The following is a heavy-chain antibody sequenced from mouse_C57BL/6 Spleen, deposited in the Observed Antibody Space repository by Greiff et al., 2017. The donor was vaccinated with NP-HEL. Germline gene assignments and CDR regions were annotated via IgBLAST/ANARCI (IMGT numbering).Heavy chain of an antibody. CDR2: INPNNGGT. V-gene: IGHV1-26*01. CDR1: GYTFTDYY. Sequence: VQLQQSGPELVKPGASVKISCKASGYTFTDYYMNWVKQSHGKSLEWIGDINPNNGGTSYNQKFKGKATLTVDKSSSTAYMELRSLTSEDSAVYYCAPQLGDRRDYWGQGTTLTVSS. D-gene: IGHD4-1*02. CDR3: APQLGDRRDY. J-gene: IGHJ2*01.